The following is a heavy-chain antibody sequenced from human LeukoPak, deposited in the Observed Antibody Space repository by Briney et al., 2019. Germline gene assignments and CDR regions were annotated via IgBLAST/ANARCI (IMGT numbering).Heavy chain of an antibody. D-gene: IGHD5-12*01. CDR1: GFTVSSNY. CDR3: ARDRDRGLRPYY. CDR2: IYSGGST. V-gene: IGHV3-53*01. Sequence: PGGSLRLSCAASGFTVSSNYMSWVRQAPGKGLEWVSVIYSGGSTYYADSVKGRFAISRDNSKNTLYLQMNSLRAEDTAVYYCARDRDRGLRPYYWGQGTLVTVSS. J-gene: IGHJ4*02.